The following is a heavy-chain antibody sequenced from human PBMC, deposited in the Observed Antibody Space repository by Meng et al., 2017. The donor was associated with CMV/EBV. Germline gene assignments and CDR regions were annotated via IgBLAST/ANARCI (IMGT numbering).Heavy chain of an antibody. CDR3: ARDPTRNSSSWYGLNY. CDR1: GYTFTSYY. D-gene: IGHD6-13*01. V-gene: IGHV1-46*01. Sequence: ASVKVSCKASGYTFTSYYMHWVRQAPGQGLEWMGIINPSGGSTSYAQKLQGRVTMTRDTSTSTVYMELSSLRSEDTAVYYCARDPTRNSSSWYGLNYWGQGTLVTVSS. J-gene: IGHJ4*02. CDR2: INPSGGST.